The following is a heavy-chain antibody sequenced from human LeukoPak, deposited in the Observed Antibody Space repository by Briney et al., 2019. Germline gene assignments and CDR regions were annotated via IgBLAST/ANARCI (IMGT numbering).Heavy chain of an antibody. CDR2: IIPIFGTA. V-gene: IGHV1-69*01. CDR1: GGTFSSYA. J-gene: IGHJ4*02. D-gene: IGHD2-15*01. Sequence: GSSVKVSCKASGGTFSSYAISWVRQAPGQGLEWMGGIIPIFGTANYAQKFQGRVTITADESTSTAYMELSSLRSEDTAVYYCARDTGAAGYCSGGSCYVWGQGTLVTVSS. CDR3: ARDTGAAGYCSGGSCYV.